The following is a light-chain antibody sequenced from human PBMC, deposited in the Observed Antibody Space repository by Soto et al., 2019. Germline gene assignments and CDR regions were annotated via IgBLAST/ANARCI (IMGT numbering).Light chain of an antibody. J-gene: IGLJ1*01. CDR1: SSDVGAYDY. Sequence: QSALTQPASVSGSPGQSITISCTGTSSDVGAYDYVSWYQQHPGEVPKLMIFDVSDRPSGVSNRFSGSKSGNTASLTISGLQAEDEAYYYCSSFTTSNSYGFGTGTKVTVL. CDR3: SSFTTSNSYG. CDR2: DVS. V-gene: IGLV2-14*03.